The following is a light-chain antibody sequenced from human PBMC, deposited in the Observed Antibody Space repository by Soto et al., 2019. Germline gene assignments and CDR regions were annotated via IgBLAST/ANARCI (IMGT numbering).Light chain of an antibody. CDR3: SSYAGSNNFVV. J-gene: IGLJ2*01. CDR2: EVS. CDR1: SSDVGGYNY. Sequence: QSVLTQPPSASGSPGQSVTISCTGTSSDVGGYNYVSWYQQHPGKAPKLMIYEVSKRPSGVPDRFSGSKSGNTASLTVSGLQAAEEDDYYCSSYAGSNNFVVFGGGTKVTVL. V-gene: IGLV2-8*01.